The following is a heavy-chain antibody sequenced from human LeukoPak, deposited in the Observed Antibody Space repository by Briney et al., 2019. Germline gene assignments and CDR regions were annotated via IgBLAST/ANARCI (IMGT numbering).Heavy chain of an antibody. D-gene: IGHD3-10*01. Sequence: PGGSLRLSCTASGFTFSKYGMHWVRQAPGRGLEWVALMSYDGSNEYYADSVKGRFTISRDNSKNTLYLQMNSVRAEDTAVYYCAKPLGEFLSATYYYGMDVWGQGTTVTVSS. J-gene: IGHJ6*02. CDR1: GFTFSKYG. CDR2: MSYDGSNE. V-gene: IGHV3-30*18. CDR3: AKPLGEFLSATYYYGMDV.